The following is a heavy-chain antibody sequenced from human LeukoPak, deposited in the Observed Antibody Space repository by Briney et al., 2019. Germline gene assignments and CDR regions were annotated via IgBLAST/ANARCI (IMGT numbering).Heavy chain of an antibody. J-gene: IGHJ1*01. V-gene: IGHV3-23*01. CDR2: VSSSGGST. D-gene: IGHD3-3*01. Sequence: GGPLRLSCAASGFTFSSYAMSWVRQAPGKGLEWVSGVSSSGGSTYYTDSVKGRFTISRDNSKNTLYLQVNSLRAEDTAVYYCAKASIFGDTKYFQHWGQGTLVTVSS. CDR3: AKASIFGDTKYFQH. CDR1: GFTFSSYA.